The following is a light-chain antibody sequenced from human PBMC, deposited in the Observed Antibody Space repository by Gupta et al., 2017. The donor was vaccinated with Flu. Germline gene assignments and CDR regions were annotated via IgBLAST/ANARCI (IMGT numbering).Light chain of an antibody. V-gene: IGKV3-20*01. CDR2: GAS. CDR3: QQDGSSSRT. J-gene: IGKJ1*01. CDR1: HSVSSSY. Sequence: VLTPSPGTLSFSPGNRATLSCRASHSVSSSYLAWYQQKPGQAPRFLIYGASSRETGIPARFSGSGSGTDFTLTISSLEPEDFAVYYCQQDGSSSRTFGRGTKVEIK.